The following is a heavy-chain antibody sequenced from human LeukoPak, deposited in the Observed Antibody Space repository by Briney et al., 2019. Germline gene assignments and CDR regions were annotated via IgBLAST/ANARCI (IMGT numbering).Heavy chain of an antibody. J-gene: IGHJ6*02. V-gene: IGHV4-34*01. CDR2: INHSGTT. Sequence: KTSETLSLTCTVYGGSFSGYYWSWVRQHPGKGLEWISEINHSGTTNYNPSLKSRVTISVDTSKKQFSLNLTSLTAADTAIYNCARGRGRYYGMDVWGQGTAVTVSS. CDR1: GGSFSGYY. CDR3: ARGRGRYYGMDV.